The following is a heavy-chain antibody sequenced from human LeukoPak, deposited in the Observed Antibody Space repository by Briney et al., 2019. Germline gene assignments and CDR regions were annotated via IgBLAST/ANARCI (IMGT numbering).Heavy chain of an antibody. Sequence: SVKVSCKASRGTFSSYTISWVRQAPGQGLEWMGRIIPILGIANYAQKFQGRVTITADKSTSTAYMELSSLRSEDTAVYYCARAGYGDYRLDYWGQGTLVTVSS. CDR1: RGTFSSYT. CDR2: IIPILGIA. J-gene: IGHJ4*02. D-gene: IGHD4-17*01. V-gene: IGHV1-69*02. CDR3: ARAGYGDYRLDY.